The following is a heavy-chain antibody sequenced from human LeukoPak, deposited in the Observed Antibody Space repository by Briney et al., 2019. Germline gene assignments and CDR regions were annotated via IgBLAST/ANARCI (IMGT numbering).Heavy chain of an antibody. V-gene: IGHV4-61*02. CDR2: IYTSGST. D-gene: IGHD6-6*01. Sequence: PSETLSLTCTVSGASINSGSYYWSWLRQPAGKGLEWIGRIYTSGSTNYNPSLKTRVTISVDTSKNQFSLKLSSVTAADTAVYYCARFSSSAFDIWGQETMVTVSS. J-gene: IGHJ3*02. CDR1: GASINSGSYY. CDR3: ARFSSSAFDI.